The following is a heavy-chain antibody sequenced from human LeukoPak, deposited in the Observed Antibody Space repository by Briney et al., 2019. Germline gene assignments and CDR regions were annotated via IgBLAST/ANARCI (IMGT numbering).Heavy chain of an antibody. Sequence: GVSLRLSCAASGFTFSSYAMSWVRQAPGKGLEWVSAISGSGGSTYYADSVKGRFTISRDNSKNTLYLQMNSLRAEDTAVYYCAKDSGYDSSGYDYWGQGTLVTVSS. CDR1: GFTFSSYA. CDR2: ISGSGGST. J-gene: IGHJ4*02. CDR3: AKDSGYDSSGYDY. V-gene: IGHV3-23*01. D-gene: IGHD3-22*01.